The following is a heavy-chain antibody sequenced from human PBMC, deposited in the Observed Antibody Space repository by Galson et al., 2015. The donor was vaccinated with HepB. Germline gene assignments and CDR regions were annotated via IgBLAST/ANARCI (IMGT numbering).Heavy chain of an antibody. Sequence: SLRLSCAASGFTFSSYAMSWVRQAPGKGLEWVSAISGSGGSTYYADSVKGRFTISRDNSKNTLYLQMNSLRAEDTAVYYCAKDLGYYYGSGSYGALFDYWGQGTLVTVSS. CDR1: GFTFSSYA. J-gene: IGHJ4*02. V-gene: IGHV3-23*01. D-gene: IGHD3-10*01. CDR2: ISGSGGST. CDR3: AKDLGYYYGSGSYGALFDY.